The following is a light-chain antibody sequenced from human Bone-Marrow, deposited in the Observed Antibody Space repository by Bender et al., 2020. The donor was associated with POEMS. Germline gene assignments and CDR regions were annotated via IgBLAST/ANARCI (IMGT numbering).Light chain of an antibody. Sequence: SYVLTQPPSVSVAPGQTASITCGANNIGSKSVHWYQQKPGQAPVVVVYDDSDRPSGIPERFSGSNSGNTATLTISRVEAGDEADYYCQVWDSSSDHLYVFGTGTKVTVL. J-gene: IGLJ1*01. V-gene: IGLV3-21*02. CDR3: QVWDSSSDHLYV. CDR2: DDS. CDR1: NIGSKS.